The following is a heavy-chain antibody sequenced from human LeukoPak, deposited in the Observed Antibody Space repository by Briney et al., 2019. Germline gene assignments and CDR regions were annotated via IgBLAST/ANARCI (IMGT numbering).Heavy chain of an antibody. CDR1: GFTFSSYA. J-gene: IGHJ6*02. CDR3: ARDSITIFGVAPPHYYGMDV. D-gene: IGHD3-3*01. V-gene: IGHV3-30-3*01. CDR2: ISYDGSNK. Sequence: GRSPRLSCAASGFTFSSYAMHWVRQAPGKGLEWVAVISYDGSNKYYADSVKGRFTVSRDNSKNTLYLQMNSPRAEDTAVYYCARDSITIFGVAPPHYYGMDVWGQGTTVTVSS.